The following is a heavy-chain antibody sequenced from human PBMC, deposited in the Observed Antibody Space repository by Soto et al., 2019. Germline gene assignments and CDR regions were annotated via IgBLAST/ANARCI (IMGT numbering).Heavy chain of an antibody. D-gene: IGHD6-13*01. V-gene: IGHV4-4*02. Sequence: QVQLQESGPGLVKPSGTLSLTCAVSGGSISSSNWWTWVRQPPGKGLEWIGEIYHSGSTNYNPSLTSRVTISVDKSKNQFSLKLTSVTAADTAVYYCARRPSAAAGTDWGQGTLVTVSS. CDR2: IYHSGST. CDR3: ARRPSAAAGTD. CDR1: GGSISSSNW. J-gene: IGHJ4*02.